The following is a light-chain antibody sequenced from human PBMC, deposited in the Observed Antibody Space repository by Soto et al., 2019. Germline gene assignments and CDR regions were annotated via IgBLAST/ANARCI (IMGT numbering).Light chain of an antibody. CDR3: QQYNDWPLT. CDR1: QSVSAK. V-gene: IGKV3-15*01. Sequence: EVLMTQSPATLSVSPVERATLSCRASQSVSAKLAWYQQKPGKAPRLLIYGAFTRATGIPARFSGTGSGTEFTLTISSLQSEDFALYYCQQYNDWPLTFGQGTKVDIK. CDR2: GAF. J-gene: IGKJ1*01.